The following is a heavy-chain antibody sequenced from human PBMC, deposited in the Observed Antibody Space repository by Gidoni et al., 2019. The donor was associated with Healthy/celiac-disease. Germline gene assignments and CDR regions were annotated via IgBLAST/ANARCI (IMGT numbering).Heavy chain of an antibody. V-gene: IGHV3-23*01. J-gene: IGHJ4*02. D-gene: IGHD5-12*01. CDR3: AKDSLVATGRDFDY. Sequence: RDNSKNTLYLQMNSLRAEDTAVYYCAKDSLVATGRDFDYWGQGTLVTVSS.